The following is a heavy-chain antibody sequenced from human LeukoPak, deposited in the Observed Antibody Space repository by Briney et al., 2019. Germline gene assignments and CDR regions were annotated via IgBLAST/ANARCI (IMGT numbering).Heavy chain of an antibody. J-gene: IGHJ4*02. D-gene: IGHD3-22*01. CDR2: IYYSGST. Sequence: SETLSLTCAVSGVSISSGGYSWSWLRQPPGKGLEWIGYIYYSGSTNYNPSLKSRVTISGDTSKNQFSLRLSSVTAADAAVYYCARASYSYDINGWVPFDYWGQGTLVAVSS. CDR3: ARASYSYDINGWVPFDY. V-gene: IGHV4-61*08. CDR1: GVSISSGGYS.